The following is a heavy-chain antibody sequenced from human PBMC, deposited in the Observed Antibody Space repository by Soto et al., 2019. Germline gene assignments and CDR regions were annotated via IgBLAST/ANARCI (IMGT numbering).Heavy chain of an antibody. CDR2: IYYSGST. CDR3: ARVKDGYSYGYNWFDP. V-gene: IGHV4-59*01. D-gene: IGHD5-18*01. Sequence: SETLSLTCTVSVGSISSYYWSWIRQPPGKGLEWIGYIYYSGSTNYNPSLKSRVTISVDTSKNQFSLKLSSVTAADTAVYYCARVKDGYSYGYNWFDPWGQGTLVTVSS. CDR1: VGSISSYY. J-gene: IGHJ5*02.